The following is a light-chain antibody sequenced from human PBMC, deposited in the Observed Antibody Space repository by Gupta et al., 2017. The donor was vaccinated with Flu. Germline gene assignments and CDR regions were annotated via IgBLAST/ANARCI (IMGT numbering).Light chain of an antibody. V-gene: IGLV2-14*01. CDR3: SSYTFSANRWV. J-gene: IGLJ3*02. CDR2: EVT. CDR1: SSDIGGYNY. Sequence: ITVSCTGTSSDIGGYNYVSWYQQKSGEAPKLLLYEVTKRRSGVSDRFSGSKSDNTASLTISGLQAEDEATYHCSSYTFSANRWVFGGGTTVTVL.